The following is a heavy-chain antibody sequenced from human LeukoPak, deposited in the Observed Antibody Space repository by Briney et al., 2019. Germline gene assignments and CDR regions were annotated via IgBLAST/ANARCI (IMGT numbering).Heavy chain of an antibody. CDR2: FSYSGTT. V-gene: IGHV4-39*01. D-gene: IGHD2-21*02. J-gene: IGHJ4*02. Sequence: PSETLSLTCTVSGDSFSSSSNYWGWIRQPPGKGLEWIGSFSYSGTTYYNPSLKSRITISVDTSKNQFSLKLSSVTAADTAVYYCARHQHCGGDCPFKYWGQGTLVTVSS. CDR3: ARHQHCGGDCPFKY. CDR1: GDSFSSSSNY.